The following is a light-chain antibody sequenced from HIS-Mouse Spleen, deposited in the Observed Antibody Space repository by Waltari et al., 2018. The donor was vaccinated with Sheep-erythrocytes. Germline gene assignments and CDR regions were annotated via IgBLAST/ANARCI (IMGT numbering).Light chain of an antibody. CDR2: DVS. Sequence: QSALTQPRSVSGSPGQSVTISCTGTSSDVGGYNYVSWYQQHPGKAPKLMIYDVSRRPAGGPDRFAGSTSGNTASLTISGLQAEDEADYYCCSYAGSYTWVFGGGTKLTVL. CDR3: CSYAGSYTWV. J-gene: IGLJ3*02. CDR1: SSDVGGYNY. V-gene: IGLV2-11*01.